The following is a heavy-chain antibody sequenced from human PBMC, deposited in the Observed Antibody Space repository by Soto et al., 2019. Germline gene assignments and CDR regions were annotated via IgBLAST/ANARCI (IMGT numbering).Heavy chain of an antibody. CDR2: ISNSETT. J-gene: IGHJ4*02. D-gene: IGHD3-16*02. V-gene: IGHV4-61*01. CDR1: GVSVTGGNFF. CDR3: ARGGLHLGEFSLGQFDS. Sequence: QVQLQGSGPRLVKPSEALSLSCTVSGVSVTGGNFFWCWVRQPPVKTLEWLGCISNSETTNSNPSLKSRLTLSLATSRNQFSLRLNSVTAADTAVYFCARGGLHLGEFSLGQFDSWGQGTLVNVSS.